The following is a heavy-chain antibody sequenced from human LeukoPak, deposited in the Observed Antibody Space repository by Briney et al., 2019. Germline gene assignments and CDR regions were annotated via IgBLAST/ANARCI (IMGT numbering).Heavy chain of an antibody. J-gene: IGHJ5*02. V-gene: IGHV4-59*08. Sequence: SETLSLTCSVSGGSIGSYYWNWIRQPPGKGLEWIGNIFYSGSTNYNSSLESRVSLSVDTSRKQFSLKLTSVTAADTAVYYCARSRGITGTTMNWFDPWGQGTLVIVSS. D-gene: IGHD1-7*01. CDR1: GGSIGSYY. CDR3: ARSRGITGTTMNWFDP. CDR2: IFYSGST.